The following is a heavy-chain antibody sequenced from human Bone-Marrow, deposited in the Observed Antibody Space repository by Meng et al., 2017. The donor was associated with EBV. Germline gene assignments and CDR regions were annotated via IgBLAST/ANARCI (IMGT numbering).Heavy chain of an antibody. CDR1: GGYISSGGYY. D-gene: IGHD4-17*01. Sequence: VRLQEAGPGMVKPSQTRALTCACSGGYISSGGYYWSWIRQPPGKGLESIGYIYYSGSTYYNPSLKSRVTISVDTSKNHFSLKLSSVTAADTAVYYCARTYTVTTGWFDPWGQGTLVTVSS. V-gene: IGHV4-30-4*01. CDR3: ARTYTVTTGWFDP. CDR2: IYYSGST. J-gene: IGHJ5*02.